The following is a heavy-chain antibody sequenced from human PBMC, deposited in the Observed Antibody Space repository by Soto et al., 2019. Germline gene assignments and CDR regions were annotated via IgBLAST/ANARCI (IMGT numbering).Heavy chain of an antibody. J-gene: IGHJ4*02. D-gene: IGHD2-21*02. CDR2: ISSNSDTT. Sequence: VEAGGGLVYPGGSLRLSCVASGFRFSDHSMNWVRQAPGKGLQWISYISSNSDTTYYADSVKGRFTVSRDNAKNAFFLQMNGLRHPDTTTYYCARLPKGSLVTAWGQGARVTVSS. CDR1: GFRFSDHS. CDR3: ARLPKGSLVTA. V-gene: IGHV3-48*02.